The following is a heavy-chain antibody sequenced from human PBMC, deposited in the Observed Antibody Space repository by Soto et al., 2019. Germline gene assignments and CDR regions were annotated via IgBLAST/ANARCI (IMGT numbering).Heavy chain of an antibody. CDR1: GFTFSSYA. V-gene: IGHV3-23*01. CDR3: AKDRQDGSWSNLGTFFDY. J-gene: IGHJ4*02. CDR2: ISGSGGST. Sequence: GGSLRLSCAASGFTFSSYAMSWVRQAPGKGLEWVSAISGSGGSTYYADSVKGRFTISRDNSKNTLYLQMNSLRAEDTAVYYCAKDRQDGSWSNLGTFFDYWGQGTLVTVSS. D-gene: IGHD6-13*01.